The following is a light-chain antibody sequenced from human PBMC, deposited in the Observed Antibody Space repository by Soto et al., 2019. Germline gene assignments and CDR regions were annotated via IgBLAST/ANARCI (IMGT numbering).Light chain of an antibody. J-gene: IGKJ4*01. CDR3: QQCRNWPLT. CDR2: DAS. CDR1: QNVYNN. Sequence: EIVMTQSPATLSASLGEGATLSCKAGQNVYNNLAWYQQRPGQPPRLLIYDASTRATGISARFSGSGYGTEFTLTISSLQSEDFAVYFCQQCRNWPLTFGGGTKVEIK. V-gene: IGKV3-15*01.